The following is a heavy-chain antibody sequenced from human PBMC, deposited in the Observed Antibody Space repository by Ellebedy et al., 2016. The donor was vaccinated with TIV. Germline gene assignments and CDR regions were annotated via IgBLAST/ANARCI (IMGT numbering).Heavy chain of an antibody. V-gene: IGHV4-39*01. D-gene: IGHD2/OR15-2a*01. Sequence: SETLSLTXTVSGGSITSSSHCWGWIRQSPGKGLDWIGTIQYTGTTFYSPSLKSRLTMSVDTSKNQFSLKLRSVTAADTAVYYCARRGFYRDSSGRFDYWGQGALVTVSS. CDR2: IQYTGTT. J-gene: IGHJ4*02. CDR3: ARRGFYRDSSGRFDY. CDR1: GGSITSSSHC.